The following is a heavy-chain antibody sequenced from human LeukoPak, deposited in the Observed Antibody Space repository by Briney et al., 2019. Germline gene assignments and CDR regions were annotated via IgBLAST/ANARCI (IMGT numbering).Heavy chain of an antibody. Sequence: GASVKVSCKASGYTFTSYGISWVRQAPGQGLEWIGWISAYNGNTNYAQKLQGRVTMTTDTSTSTAYMELRSLRSDDTAVYYCARDPPYYYDSSGYYYAIFDYWGQGTLVTVSS. CDR3: ARDPPYYYDSSGYYYAIFDY. CDR2: ISAYNGNT. CDR1: GYTFTSYG. J-gene: IGHJ4*02. V-gene: IGHV1-18*01. D-gene: IGHD3-22*01.